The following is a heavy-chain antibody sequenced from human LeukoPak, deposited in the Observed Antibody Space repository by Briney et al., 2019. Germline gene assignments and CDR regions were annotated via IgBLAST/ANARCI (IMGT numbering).Heavy chain of an antibody. CDR2: IYYSGST. CDR1: GGSIRGYH. Sequence: SETLSLTCTVFGGSIRGYHWSWIRQPPGKGLEWIGHIYYSGSTNFNPSLKSRVTISVDTSKNQFSLKLSSVTAADTAVYYCARDLVKEKPSGGFYYYGMDVWGQGTTVTVSS. CDR3: ARDLVKEKPSGGFYYYGMDV. J-gene: IGHJ6*02. V-gene: IGHV4-59*01. D-gene: IGHD1-26*01.